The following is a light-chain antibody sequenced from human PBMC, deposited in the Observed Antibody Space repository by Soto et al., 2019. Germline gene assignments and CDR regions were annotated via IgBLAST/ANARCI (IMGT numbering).Light chain of an antibody. CDR2: AVS. Sequence: QSVLTQPRSVSGSPGQSVTISCTGTNNDVGGYNFDSWYQQLPGKAPKLMISAVSRRPSGVPDRFSGSKSGNTAFLTISGLSADDEAYYFCFSYTASGIWVFGGGTKLTVL. CDR1: NNDVGGYNF. J-gene: IGLJ3*02. CDR3: FSYTASGIWV. V-gene: IGLV2-11*01.